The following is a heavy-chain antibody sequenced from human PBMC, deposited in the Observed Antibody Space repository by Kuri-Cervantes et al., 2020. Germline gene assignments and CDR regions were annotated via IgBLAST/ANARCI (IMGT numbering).Heavy chain of an antibody. CDR3: ASSYYYDSSGYFAPYYFDY. Sequence: SETLSLTCTVSSGSISSYYWSWIRQPPGKGLEWIGYVYYSGSTNYNPSLKSRVTISVDTSKNQFSLKLSSVTAADTAVYYCASSYYYDSSGYFAPYYFDYWGQGTLVTVSS. CDR1: SGSISSYY. V-gene: IGHV4-59*08. D-gene: IGHD3-22*01. J-gene: IGHJ4*02. CDR2: VYYSGST.